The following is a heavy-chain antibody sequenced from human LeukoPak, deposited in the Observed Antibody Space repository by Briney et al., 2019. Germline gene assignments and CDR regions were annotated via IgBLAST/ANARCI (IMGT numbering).Heavy chain of an antibody. CDR3: ARSIAAARGHYYYYYMDV. CDR2: INHSGST. J-gene: IGHJ6*03. V-gene: IGHV4-34*01. CDR1: GGSFSGYY. Sequence: SETLSLTCAVYGGSFSGYYWSWIRQPPGKGLEWIGEINHSGSTNYNPSLKSRVTISVDTSKNQFSLKLSSVTAADTAVYYCARSIAAARGHYYYYYMDVWGKGTTVTISS. D-gene: IGHD6-13*01.